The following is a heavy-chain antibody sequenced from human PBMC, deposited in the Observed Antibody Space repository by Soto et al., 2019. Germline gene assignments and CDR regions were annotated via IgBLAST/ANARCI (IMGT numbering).Heavy chain of an antibody. CDR3: AKLRESAAIGHFDY. D-gene: IGHD6-13*01. V-gene: IGHV3-23*01. J-gene: IGHJ4*02. CDR2: ISGSGATT. Sequence: GSLIVSCESSGFTFSNYSRSWGRQAPGKGLEWVSVISGSGATTYYADSVKGRFTISRDNSKNTLYVQMSSLRAEDTAMYYCAKLRESAAIGHFDYWGQGTLVTVSS. CDR1: GFTFSNYS.